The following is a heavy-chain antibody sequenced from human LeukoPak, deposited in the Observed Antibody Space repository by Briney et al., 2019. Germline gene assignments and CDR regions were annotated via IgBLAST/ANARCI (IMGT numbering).Heavy chain of an antibody. Sequence: PSQTLSLTCAVSGGSISSGGYSWSWIRQPPGKGLEWIGYIYHSGSTYYNPSLKSRVTISVDRSKNQFSLKLSSVTAADTAVYYCARARNTYYYDSSGRKGPHFDYWGQGTLVTVSS. J-gene: IGHJ4*02. V-gene: IGHV4-30-2*01. D-gene: IGHD3-22*01. CDR1: GGSISSGGYS. CDR2: IYHSGST. CDR3: ARARNTYYYDSSGRKGPHFDY.